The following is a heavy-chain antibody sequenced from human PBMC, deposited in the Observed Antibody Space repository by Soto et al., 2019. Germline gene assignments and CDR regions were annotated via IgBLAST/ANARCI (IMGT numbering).Heavy chain of an antibody. CDR3: ARGLHYYDSSGYDYYYYYGMDV. Sequence: SEPLSLTCAVAGGSISGGGYSWSWIRQPPVKGLEGIGYIYHSGSTYYNPSLKSRVTISVDRSKNQFSLKLSSVTAADTAVYYCARGLHYYDSSGYDYYYYYGMDVWGQGTTVTVSS. CDR1: GGSISGGGYS. D-gene: IGHD3-22*01. J-gene: IGHJ6*02. CDR2: IYHSGST. V-gene: IGHV4-30-2*01.